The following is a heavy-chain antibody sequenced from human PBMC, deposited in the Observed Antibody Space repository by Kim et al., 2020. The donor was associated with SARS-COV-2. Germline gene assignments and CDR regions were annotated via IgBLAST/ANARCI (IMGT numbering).Heavy chain of an antibody. Sequence: GGSLRLSCVASGFTFSYYGIHWVRQAPGRGLAWVAVIWYDGTHQYYADFVKGRFTISRDNSKNTLYLQMNSLRIEDTAVYYCARDMIVGSRLGGNSGVDYWGQGTLVTVSS. D-gene: IGHD3-22*01. V-gene: IGHV3-33*01. CDR3: ARDMIVGSRLGGNSGVDY. CDR2: IWYDGTHQ. CDR1: GFTFSYYG. J-gene: IGHJ4*02.